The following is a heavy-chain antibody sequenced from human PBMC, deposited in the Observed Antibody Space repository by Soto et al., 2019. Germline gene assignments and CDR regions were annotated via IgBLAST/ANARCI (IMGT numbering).Heavy chain of an antibody. CDR2: IYSGGST. J-gene: IGHJ6*02. Sequence: PSETLSLTCAVYGGSFSGYYWSWIRQAPGKGLEWVSVIYSGGSTYYADSVKGRFTISRDNSKNTLYLQMNSLRAEDTAVYYCALDPYDSSDIYVCGQHTTLTVSS. V-gene: IGHV3-53*01. CDR1: GGSFSGYY. CDR3: ALDPYDSSDIYV. D-gene: IGHD1-1*01.